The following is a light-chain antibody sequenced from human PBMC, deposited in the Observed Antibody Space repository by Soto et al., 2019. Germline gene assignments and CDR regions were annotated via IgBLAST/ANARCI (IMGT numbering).Light chain of an antibody. CDR1: QSVSSN. V-gene: IGKV3-15*01. CDR2: GAS. CDR3: QQYTTWTPWT. Sequence: GMSQSLLTLSVSPGERVTLSCRASQSVSSNLAWYQQKVGQAPRLLIYGASTRATGIPARFSGSGSGTEFTLTISSLQSADFAVHYCQQYTTWTPWTSGQRAKVDI. J-gene: IGKJ1*01.